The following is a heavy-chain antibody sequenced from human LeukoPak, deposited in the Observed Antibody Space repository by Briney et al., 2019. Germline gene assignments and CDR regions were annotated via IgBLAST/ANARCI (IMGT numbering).Heavy chain of an antibody. CDR2: INPSGGST. J-gene: IGHJ4*02. Sequence: ASVKVSCKASGYTFTSYYMHWVRQAPGQGLEWMGIINPSGGSTSYAQKFQGRVTMTRDMSTSTVYMELSSLRSEDTVVYYCARDLFDCSGGSCYSGFLDYWGQGTLVTVSS. V-gene: IGHV1-46*01. CDR3: ARDLFDCSGGSCYSGFLDY. D-gene: IGHD2-15*01. CDR1: GYTFTSYY.